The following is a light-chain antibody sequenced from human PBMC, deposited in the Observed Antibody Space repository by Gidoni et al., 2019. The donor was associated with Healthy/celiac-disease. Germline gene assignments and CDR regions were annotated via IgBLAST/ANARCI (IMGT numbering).Light chain of an antibody. CDR1: QSISSY. J-gene: IGKJ2*01. Sequence: DIQMTQSPSSLSASVGDRVTITCRASQSISSYLNWYQQKPGKAPKLLIYAASSLQSGVPSRFSGSGSGTDFTLTISSLQPADFATYYCQQSYSTSLYTFGQGTKLEIK. V-gene: IGKV1-39*01. CDR3: QQSYSTSLYT. CDR2: AAS.